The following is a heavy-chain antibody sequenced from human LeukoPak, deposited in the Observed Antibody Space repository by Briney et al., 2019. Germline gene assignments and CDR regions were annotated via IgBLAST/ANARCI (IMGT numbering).Heavy chain of an antibody. D-gene: IGHD3-9*01. CDR2: ISSGSSAR. CDR1: GFTFSSHS. J-gene: IGHJ4*02. Sequence: PGGSLRLSCAASGFTFSSHSMNWVRQTPGKGLEWVSYISSGSSARYYADSVKGRFTISRDDARNSLYLQMNSLRAEDTAVYYCAKWGPYDISTGRINWGQGTLVTVSS. V-gene: IGHV3-48*01. CDR3: AKWGPYDISTGRIN.